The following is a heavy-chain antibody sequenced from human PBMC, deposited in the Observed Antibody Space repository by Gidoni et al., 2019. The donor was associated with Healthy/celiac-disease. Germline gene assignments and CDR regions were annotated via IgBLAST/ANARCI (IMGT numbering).Heavy chain of an antibody. Sequence: HVQLVLSGAEVKKPGSSVKVSSKASGGTFGSYPLCWVLQAPGQGLEWMGGIIPIFGTANDAQKFQGRVTITADESTSTAYMELSSLRSEDTAVYYCAGADLSYDSSGYYHRPGGYFQHWGQGTLVTVSS. D-gene: IGHD3-22*01. V-gene: IGHV1-69*01. CDR2: IIPIFGTA. J-gene: IGHJ1*01. CDR3: AGADLSYDSSGYYHRPGGYFQH. CDR1: GGTFGSYP.